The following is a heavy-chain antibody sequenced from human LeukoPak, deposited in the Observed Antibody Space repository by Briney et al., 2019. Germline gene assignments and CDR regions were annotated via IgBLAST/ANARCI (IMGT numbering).Heavy chain of an antibody. CDR2: ISSSSSYI. D-gene: IGHD1-26*01. J-gene: IGHJ6*03. Sequence: GGSLRLSCAASGFTFSSYSMNWVRQAPGKGLEWVSSISSSSSYIYYADSVKGRFTISRDNAKNSLYLQMNSLRAEDTAVYYRARDLSPLVTIYMDVWGKGTTVTVSS. CDR1: GFTFSSYS. V-gene: IGHV3-21*01. CDR3: ARDLSPLVTIYMDV.